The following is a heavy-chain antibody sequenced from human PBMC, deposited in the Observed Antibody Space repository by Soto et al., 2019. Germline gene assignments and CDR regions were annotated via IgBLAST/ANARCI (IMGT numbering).Heavy chain of an antibody. D-gene: IGHD6-19*01. Sequence: QVQLVQSGAEVKKPGASVKVSCKASGYTFTVYYMHWVRQAPGQGLEWMGWINPNSGGTNYAQKFQGLVTMTRDTSLSTACMERGRLRCDDTAVAYCARGGPYGSGGSRGAGNWYVSHWGSGRLVTVSS. V-gene: IGHV1-2*04. CDR1: GYTFTVYY. CDR3: ARGGPYGSGGSRGAGNWYVSH. CDR2: INPNSGGT. J-gene: IGHJ2*01.